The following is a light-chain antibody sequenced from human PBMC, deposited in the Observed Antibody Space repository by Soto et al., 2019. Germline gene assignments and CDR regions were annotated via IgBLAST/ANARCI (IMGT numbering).Light chain of an antibody. CDR1: SSDVGSYNL. V-gene: IGLV2-23*01. CDR3: CSYAGSSTSVV. CDR2: EGS. J-gene: IGLJ2*01. Sequence: QSVLTQPASVSGSPGQSITISCTGTSSDVGSYNLVSWYQQHPGKAPKLMIYEGSKRPSGVSNRFSGSKSGNTASLTISGLQAEDEADYYCCSYAGSSTSVVFGGGTQRTVL.